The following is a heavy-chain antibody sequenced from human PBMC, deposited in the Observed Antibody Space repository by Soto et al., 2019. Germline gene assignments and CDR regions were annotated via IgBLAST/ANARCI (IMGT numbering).Heavy chain of an antibody. CDR3: ARELLYGSGSFFDY. D-gene: IGHD3-10*01. V-gene: IGHV4-30-2*01. J-gene: IGHJ4*02. Sequence: SETLSLTCAFSGCSISSGGYSWSWIRQPPGKGLEWIGYIYHSGSTYYNPSLKSRVTISVDRSKNQFSLKLSSVTAADTAVYYCARELLYGSGSFFDYWGQGTLVTVSS. CDR2: IYHSGST. CDR1: GCSISSGGYS.